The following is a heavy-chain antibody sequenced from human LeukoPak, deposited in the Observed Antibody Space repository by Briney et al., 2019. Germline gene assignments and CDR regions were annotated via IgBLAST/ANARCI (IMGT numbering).Heavy chain of an antibody. Sequence: PSETLSLTCTVSGYSISSGYYWGWIRQPPGKGLEWIAFIYYSGSTNYNPSLRSRVTISVETSKNQFSLKLSSVTAADTAVYYCARAPGVMTAFDYWGQGALVTVSS. J-gene: IGHJ4*02. CDR1: GYSISSGYY. CDR2: IYYSGST. CDR3: ARAPGVMTAFDY. D-gene: IGHD2-21*02. V-gene: IGHV4-38-2*02.